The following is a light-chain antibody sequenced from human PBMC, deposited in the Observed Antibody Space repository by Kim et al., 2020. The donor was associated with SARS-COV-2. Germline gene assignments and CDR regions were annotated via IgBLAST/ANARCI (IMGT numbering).Light chain of an antibody. Sequence: QAVVTQEPSLTVSPGGTVTLTCDSSTGAVTSGHYPFWFQQKPGQAPRTLIYDTSNKHSWTPARFSGSLLGGEAALTLSDAQPEDEADYYCLLSYPAAWVFGGGTKLTVL. V-gene: IGLV7-46*01. CDR2: DTS. J-gene: IGLJ3*02. CDR1: TGAVTSGHY. CDR3: LLSYPAAWV.